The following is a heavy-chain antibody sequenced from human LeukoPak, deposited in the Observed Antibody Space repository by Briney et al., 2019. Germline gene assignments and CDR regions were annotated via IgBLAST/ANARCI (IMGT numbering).Heavy chain of an antibody. CDR2: ISSRADTI. D-gene: IGHD4-17*01. Sequence: PGGSLRPSCATSGFTFISHEMSWLRQAPGKGLQWIAYISSRADTIYYAESVKGRFTVSRDYSKDSLHLQMTSLRAEDTAVYYCMSAFDYGPLNPFHFWAQGTRVAVSS. J-gene: IGHJ4*02. CDR1: GFTFISHE. CDR3: MSAFDYGPLNPFHF. V-gene: IGHV3-48*03.